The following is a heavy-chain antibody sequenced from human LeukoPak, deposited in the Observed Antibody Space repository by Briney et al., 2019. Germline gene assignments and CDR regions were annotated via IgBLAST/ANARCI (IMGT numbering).Heavy chain of an antibody. CDR1: GFTFISYA. Sequence: GGSLRLSCVASGFTFISYAMSWVRQAPGKGLEWVSAVSGSGANTYFADSVKDRFTISRDNPKNTLYLQMNSLRAEDTAIYYCAKNSRYSGYDWGQGTLVTVSS. V-gene: IGHV3-23*01. J-gene: IGHJ4*02. CDR3: AKNSRYSGYD. D-gene: IGHD5-12*01. CDR2: VSGSGANT.